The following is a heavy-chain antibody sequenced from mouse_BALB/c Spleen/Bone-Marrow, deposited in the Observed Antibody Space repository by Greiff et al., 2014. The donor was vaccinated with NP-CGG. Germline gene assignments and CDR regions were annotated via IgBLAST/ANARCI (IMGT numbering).Heavy chain of an antibody. CDR1: GFTFSSYG. CDR3: ARHQRYYAMDY. CDR2: ISSGGSNT. V-gene: IGHV5-6*01. Sequence: DVQLVESGGDLVKPGGSLKLSCAASGFTFSSYGMSWGRQTPDKRLEWVATISSGGSNTYYPDSVKGRFTISRDNAKNTLHLQMSSLKSEDTAMYYCARHQRYYAMDYWGQGTSVTVSS. J-gene: IGHJ4*01.